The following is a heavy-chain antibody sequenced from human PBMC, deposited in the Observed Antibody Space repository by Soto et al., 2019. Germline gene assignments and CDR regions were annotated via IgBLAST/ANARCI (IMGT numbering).Heavy chain of an antibody. Sequence: QVQLVESGGGVVQPGRSLRLSCAASGFTFSSYAMQWVREAPGKGLEWVAVISYDGNNKYYADSVKGRFTISRDNSKNTLYLQMNSLRADDTAVYYCARPDYDSGSYPDYWGQGTLVTVSS. CDR1: GFTFSSYA. V-gene: IGHV3-30-3*01. D-gene: IGHD3-10*01. CDR2: ISYDGNNK. CDR3: ARPDYDSGSYPDY. J-gene: IGHJ4*02.